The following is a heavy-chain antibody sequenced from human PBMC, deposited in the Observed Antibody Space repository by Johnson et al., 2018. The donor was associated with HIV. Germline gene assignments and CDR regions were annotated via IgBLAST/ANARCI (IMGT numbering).Heavy chain of an antibody. D-gene: IGHD6-19*01. Sequence: QMLLVESGGGVVQPGRSLRLSCAASGFTFSSYAMHWVRQAPGKGLEWVALISYDGSNEYYVDSVKGRFTISRDNAKNTLYLQMNSLKTEDTAVYYCTTAVAGGARWGQVTMVTVSS. CDR1: GFTFSSYA. CDR2: ISYDGSNE. V-gene: IGHV3-30*04. J-gene: IGHJ3*01. CDR3: TTAVAGGAR.